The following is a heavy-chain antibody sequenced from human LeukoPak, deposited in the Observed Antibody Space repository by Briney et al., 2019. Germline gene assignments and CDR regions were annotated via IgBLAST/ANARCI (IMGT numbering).Heavy chain of an antibody. CDR2: ISASGGRT. CDR3: AKDSDSSLYYFDY. V-gene: IGHV3-23*01. CDR1: VFTFSSYA. D-gene: IGHD6-13*01. Sequence: PGGSLRLSCAASVFTFSSYAMSWVRQAPGKGLEWVSAISASGGRTYYADSVKGRFTISRDNSKNTLYLQMNSLRAEDSAVYYCAKDSDSSLYYFDYWGQGTLVTVSS. J-gene: IGHJ4*02.